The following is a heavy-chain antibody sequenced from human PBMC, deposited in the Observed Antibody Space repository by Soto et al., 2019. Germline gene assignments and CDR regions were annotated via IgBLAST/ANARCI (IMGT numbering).Heavy chain of an antibody. Sequence: GSGPTLVNPTQTLTLTCTFSGFKLSTSGVAVGWIRQPPGKALEWLALIYWNDDKRYSPSLKNRLTITKDTSRNRVVLSMTNMDPVDTATYYCAHGARYYDFRTGYYPLLDFWGQGTLVTVSS. CDR2: IYWNDDK. CDR3: AHGARYYDFRTGYYPLLDF. CDR1: GFKLSTSGVA. D-gene: IGHD3-3*01. J-gene: IGHJ4*01. V-gene: IGHV2-5*01.